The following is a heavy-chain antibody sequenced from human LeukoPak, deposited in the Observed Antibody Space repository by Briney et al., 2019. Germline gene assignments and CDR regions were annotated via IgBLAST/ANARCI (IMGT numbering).Heavy chain of an antibody. Sequence: SVKVSCKASGYTFTNYGVSWVRQAPGQGLEWMGGIIPIFGTANYAQKFQGRVTITTDESTSTAYMELSSLRSEDTAVYYCARVTGAAAGLYFDYWGQGTLVTVSS. D-gene: IGHD6-13*01. CDR1: GYTFTNYG. V-gene: IGHV1-69*05. CDR2: IIPIFGTA. J-gene: IGHJ4*02. CDR3: ARVTGAAAGLYFDY.